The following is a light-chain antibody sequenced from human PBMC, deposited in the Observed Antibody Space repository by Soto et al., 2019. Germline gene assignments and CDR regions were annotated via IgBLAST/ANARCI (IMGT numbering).Light chain of an antibody. CDR2: SNN. J-gene: IGLJ2*01. CDR1: SSNIGSNT. Sequence: QSVLTQPPSASGTPGQRVTISCSGSSSNIGSNTVNWYQQLPGTAPKLLIYSNNQRPSGVPDRFSGSKSGTSVSLAISGLQFEDEADYYCAAWDDSLNGPGVVFGGGTKLTVL. CDR3: AAWDDSLNGPGVV. V-gene: IGLV1-44*01.